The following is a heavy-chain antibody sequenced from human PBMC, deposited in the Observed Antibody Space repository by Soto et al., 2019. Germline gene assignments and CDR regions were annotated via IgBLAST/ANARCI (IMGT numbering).Heavy chain of an antibody. D-gene: IGHD5-12*01. J-gene: IGHJ6*03. Sequence: EVQLVESGGGLVQPGGSLRLSCAASGFTVSSYYMSWVRQAPGKGLEWVSVIYSGGSTYYADSVKGRFTISRDNSKDKLYLQMNSLRADDTAVYYCARSLGGYVLVGLGNYYYYYMEVRRKATTVTVSS. V-gene: IGHV3-66*01. CDR3: ARSLGGYVLVGLGNYYYYYMEV. CDR2: IYSGGST. CDR1: GFTVSSYY.